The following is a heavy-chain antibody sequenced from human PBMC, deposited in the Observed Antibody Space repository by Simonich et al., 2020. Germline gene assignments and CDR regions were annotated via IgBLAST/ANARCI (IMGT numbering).Heavy chain of an antibody. CDR2: SNTNRGGT. D-gene: IGHD3-3*01. V-gene: IGHV1-2*02. CDR3: ARGGVQYYYYYMDV. J-gene: IGHJ6*03. Sequence: QVQLVQSGAEVKKPGASVKVSCKASGYTFTGYYMHRVRQAPGQGLEVMGWSNTNRGGTNDAQKFQGRVTMTRDTAISTAYRELSRLRSDDTAVYYCARGGVQYYYYYMDVWGKGTTVTVSS. CDR1: GYTFTGYY.